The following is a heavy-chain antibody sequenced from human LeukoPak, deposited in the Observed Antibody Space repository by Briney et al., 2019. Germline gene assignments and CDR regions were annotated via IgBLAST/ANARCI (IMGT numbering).Heavy chain of an antibody. Sequence: SETLSLTCTVSGGSISSFYWSWIRQPPGKGLEWIGYIYYSGSTNYNPSLKSRVTISVDTSKDQFSLKLSSVTAADTTVYYCARWRYCGGDCYPSAFDIWGQGTMVTVSS. CDR3: ARWRYCGGDCYPSAFDI. D-gene: IGHD2-21*02. V-gene: IGHV4-59*01. J-gene: IGHJ3*02. CDR1: GGSISSFY. CDR2: IYYSGST.